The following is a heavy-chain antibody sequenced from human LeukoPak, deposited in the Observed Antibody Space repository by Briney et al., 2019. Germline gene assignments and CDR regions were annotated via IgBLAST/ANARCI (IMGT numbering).Heavy chain of an antibody. D-gene: IGHD7-27*01. V-gene: IGHV3-33*01. J-gene: IGHJ4*02. CDR1: GITFSSFG. CDR3: ARKFLTGRLIDY. CDR2: IWYDGSNE. Sequence: GRSLRLSCVASGITFSSFGMHWVRQAPGKGLEWVAFIWYDGSNEYYADSVKGRFTISRDTSRNTLYLQMNSLRAEDTALYYCARKFLTGRLIDYWGQGTLVTVSS.